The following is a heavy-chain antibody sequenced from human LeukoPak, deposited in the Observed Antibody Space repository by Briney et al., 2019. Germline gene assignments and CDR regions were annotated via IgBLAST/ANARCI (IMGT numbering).Heavy chain of an antibody. D-gene: IGHD1-26*01. CDR1: GYTITSYY. J-gene: IGHJ4*02. CDR3: ARGSSGSTFDY. Sequence: ASVKVSCKPSGYTITSYYMHWVRQAPGQGLEWMGIINPSGGSTSYAQKFQGRVTMTRDTSTSTVYMELSSLRSEDAAVYYCARGSSGSTFDYWGQGTLVTVSS. V-gene: IGHV1-46*01. CDR2: INPSGGST.